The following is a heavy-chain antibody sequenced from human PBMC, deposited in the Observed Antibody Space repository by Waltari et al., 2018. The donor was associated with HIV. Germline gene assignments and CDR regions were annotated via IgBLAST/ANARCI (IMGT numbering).Heavy chain of an antibody. Sequence: EVQLLESGGGLVQPGGSLRLSCAASGFTFSSYAMSWVRPAPGKGLEWVSAISGGGGSTYYADSVKGRFTISRDNAKNTLYLQMNSLRAEDTAVYYCAKGSSLGFDYWGQGTLVTVSS. J-gene: IGHJ4*02. CDR2: ISGGGGST. V-gene: IGHV3-23*01. D-gene: IGHD6-6*01. CDR3: AKGSSLGFDY. CDR1: GFTFSSYA.